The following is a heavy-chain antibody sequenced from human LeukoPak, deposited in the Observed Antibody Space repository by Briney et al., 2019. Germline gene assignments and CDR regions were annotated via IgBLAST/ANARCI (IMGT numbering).Heavy chain of an antibody. CDR2: IRYDGSNK. CDR1: GFTFSSYG. Sequence: GGSLRLSCAASGFTFSSYGMHWVRQAPGKGPEWVAFIRYDGSNKYYADSVKGRFTTSRDNSKNTLYLQMNSLRAEDTAVYYCATRRGIAAAGTIDYWGQGTLVTVSS. J-gene: IGHJ4*02. V-gene: IGHV3-30*02. CDR3: ATRRGIAAAGTIDY. D-gene: IGHD6-13*01.